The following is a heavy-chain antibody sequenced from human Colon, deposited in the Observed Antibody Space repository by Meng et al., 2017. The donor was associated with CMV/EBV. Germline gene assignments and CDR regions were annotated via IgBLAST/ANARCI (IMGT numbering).Heavy chain of an antibody. CDR3: ARDGGSGWYWALF. J-gene: IGHJ4*02. Sequence: KASGYTFTDYYIHWVRQAPGQGLEWMGWINPNSGGTNYAQRFLGRVTMTRDTSISTAYMELSRLRSDDTAVYYCARDGGSGWYWALFWGQGTLVTVSS. CDR1: GYTFTDYY. D-gene: IGHD6-19*01. V-gene: IGHV1-2*02. CDR2: INPNSGGT.